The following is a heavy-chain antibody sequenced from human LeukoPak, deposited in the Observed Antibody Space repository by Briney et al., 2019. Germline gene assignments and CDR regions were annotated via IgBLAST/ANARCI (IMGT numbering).Heavy chain of an antibody. Sequence: PGGSLRLSCAASGFTFSNARMSWVRQAPGKGLEWVGRIISTTDGGTTDYAAPVKGRFTISRDDSKNTLYLQMNSLKTEDTAVYYCSSGRYCSGGSCYSLGYWGQGTLVTVSS. J-gene: IGHJ4*02. D-gene: IGHD2-15*01. CDR1: GFTFSNAR. CDR3: SSGRYCSGGSCYSLGY. CDR2: IISTTDGGTT. V-gene: IGHV3-15*01.